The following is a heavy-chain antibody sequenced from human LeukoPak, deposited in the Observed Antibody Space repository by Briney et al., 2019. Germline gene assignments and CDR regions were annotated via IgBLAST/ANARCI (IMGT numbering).Heavy chain of an antibody. Sequence: SETLSLTCTVSRGSISSRSDYWWAWIRRPPGKGLEWIGSVYYNGNTYYNWSLKSRLTISVDTSKDQFSLNLASVTAADTAVYHCARQRASGTWAFDYWGQGTLLTVSS. J-gene: IGHJ4*02. V-gene: IGHV4-39*01. CDR1: RGSISSRSDY. CDR2: VYYNGNT. CDR3: ARQRASGTWAFDY. D-gene: IGHD3-3*01.